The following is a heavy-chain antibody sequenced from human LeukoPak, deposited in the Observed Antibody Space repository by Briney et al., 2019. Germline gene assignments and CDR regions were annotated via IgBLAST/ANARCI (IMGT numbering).Heavy chain of an antibody. J-gene: IGHJ6*03. CDR3: ARTPIPSYYYYYMDV. Sequence: GASVKVSCKASGYTFTSYGICWVRQAPGQGLEWMGWISAYNGNTNYAQKLQGRVTMTTDTSTSTAYMELRSLRSDDTAVYYCARTPIPSYYYYYMDVWGKGTTVTVSS. CDR1: GYTFTSYG. V-gene: IGHV1-18*01. D-gene: IGHD2-2*02. CDR2: ISAYNGNT.